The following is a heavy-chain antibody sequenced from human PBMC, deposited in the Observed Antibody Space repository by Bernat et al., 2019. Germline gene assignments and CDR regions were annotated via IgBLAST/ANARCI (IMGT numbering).Heavy chain of an antibody. D-gene: IGHD6-13*01. Sequence: QVQLVQSGAEVKKPGASVKVSCKASGYTFTSYGISWVRQAPGQGLEWMGWISAYNGNTNYAQKLQGRVTITTDTSTSTAYMKLRSLRSDDTAVYYCARDIGHSSSWYDPLYFDYWGQGTLVTVSS. CDR2: ISAYNGNT. CDR1: GYTFTSYG. V-gene: IGHV1-18*01. J-gene: IGHJ4*02. CDR3: ARDIGHSSSWYDPLYFDY.